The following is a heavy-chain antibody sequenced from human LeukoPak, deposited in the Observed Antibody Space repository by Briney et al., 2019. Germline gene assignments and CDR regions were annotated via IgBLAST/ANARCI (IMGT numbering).Heavy chain of an antibody. D-gene: IGHD3-22*01. J-gene: IGHJ1*01. V-gene: IGHV3-7*01. CDR2: IKQDGIEK. Sequence: PGGSLRLSCAASGFTFSNFWTTWIRQAPGKGLEWVANIKQDGIEKYYVDSVEGRFTVSRDNTKNTLFLQMDSLRAEDTAVYYCARGSSGYYCDHFQTWGQGSLVTVSS. CDR3: ARGSSGYYCDHFQT. CDR1: GFTFSNFW.